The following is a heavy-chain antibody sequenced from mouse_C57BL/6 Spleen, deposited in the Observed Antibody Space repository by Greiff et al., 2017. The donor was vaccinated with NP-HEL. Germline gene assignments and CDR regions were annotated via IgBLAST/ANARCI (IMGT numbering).Heavy chain of an antibody. CDR2: IYTGDGDT. D-gene: IGHD4-1*01. V-gene: IGHV1-80*01. Sequence: VQLQQSGAELVKPGASVKISCKASGYAFSSYWMNWVKQRPGKGLEWIGQIYTGDGDTNYNGKFKGKATLTADKSSSTAYMQLSSLTSEDSAVYFCARGDWDEGYFDVWGTGTTVTVSS. CDR3: ARGDWDEGYFDV. J-gene: IGHJ1*03. CDR1: GYAFSSYW.